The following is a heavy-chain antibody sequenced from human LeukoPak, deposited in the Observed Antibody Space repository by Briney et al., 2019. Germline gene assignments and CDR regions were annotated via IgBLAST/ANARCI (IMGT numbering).Heavy chain of an antibody. V-gene: IGHV4-34*01. D-gene: IGHD5-12*01. CDR2: INHRGST. CDR1: IGSFSDHY. Sequence: SETLSLTCAVYIGSFSDHYWTWIRQSPEKGPEWIGEINHRGSTNYNPSLKSRVTMSVDTSKNQFSLKLNSVTAADTAVYYCARGRVDIADHWGQGTPVTVSS. J-gene: IGHJ4*02. CDR3: ARGRVDIADH.